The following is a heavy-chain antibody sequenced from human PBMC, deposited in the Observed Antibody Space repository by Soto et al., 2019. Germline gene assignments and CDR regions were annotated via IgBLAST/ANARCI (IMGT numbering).Heavy chain of an antibody. CDR1: GYTFTGYY. D-gene: IGHD1-26*01. CDR2: INPNSGGT. CDR3: ARGGGYSGSFNWLDP. Sequence: GASVKVSCKASGYTFTGYYMHWVRQAPGQGLEWMGWINPNSGGTNYAQKFQGWVTMTRDASISTAYMELSRLRSDDTAVYYCARGGGYSGSFNWLDPWGQGTLVTVSS. J-gene: IGHJ5*02. V-gene: IGHV1-2*04.